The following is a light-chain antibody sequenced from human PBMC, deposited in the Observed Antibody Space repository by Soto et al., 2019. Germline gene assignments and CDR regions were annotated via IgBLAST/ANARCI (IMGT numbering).Light chain of an antibody. Sequence: EIVLTQSPATLSLSPGERATLSCRASQSVSSYLAWYQQKPGQAPRLLIYDASNRATGIPARFSGSGSGTDFTLTISSLEPEDFAVYYCQQRSNWLPQLTFGPGTKVDIK. V-gene: IGKV3-11*01. CDR3: QQRSNWLPQLT. CDR2: DAS. CDR1: QSVSSY. J-gene: IGKJ3*01.